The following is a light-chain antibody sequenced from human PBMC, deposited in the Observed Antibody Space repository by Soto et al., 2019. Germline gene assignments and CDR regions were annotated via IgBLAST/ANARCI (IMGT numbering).Light chain of an antibody. CDR3: QQLGSSSRT. CDR1: QGIGND. CDR2: GAS. J-gene: IGKJ1*01. Sequence: AIQLTQTPSALSASVGDRVTLSSRASQGIGNDLAWYQQKPGQAPRLLIFGASSLQSGIPSRFSGSGSGTDFTLTISRLEPEDFAVYYCQQLGSSSRTFGQGTKVDIK. V-gene: IGKV1-6*01.